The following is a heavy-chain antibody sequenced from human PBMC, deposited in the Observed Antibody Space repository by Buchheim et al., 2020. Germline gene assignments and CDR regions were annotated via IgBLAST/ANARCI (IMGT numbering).Heavy chain of an antibody. V-gene: IGHV1-8*01. CDR3: GREGYCSSTSCYQNYYYGMDV. J-gene: IGHJ6*02. CDR2: MNPNSGNT. D-gene: IGHD2-2*01. Sequence: QVQLVQSGAEVKKPGASVKVSCKASGYTFTSYDINWVRQATGQGLEWMGWMNPNSGNTGYAQKFQGRVTMTRNTSISTAYMELSSLRSEDTAVYYCGREGYCSSTSCYQNYYYGMDVWGQGTT. CDR1: GYTFTSYD.